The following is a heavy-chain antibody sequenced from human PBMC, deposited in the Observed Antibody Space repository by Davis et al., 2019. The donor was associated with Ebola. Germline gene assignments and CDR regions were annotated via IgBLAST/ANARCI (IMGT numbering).Heavy chain of an antibody. J-gene: IGHJ4*02. Sequence: GESLKISCAAPGFTFSNSGMHWVRQAPGKGLEWVAFIRYDGSGRSYPDSVKGRFTISRDNSKNTLYLHMNSLRPEDTAVYYCARTARYCSGIRCYTGTFDYWGQGTLVTVSS. CDR3: ARTARYCSGIRCYTGTFDY. D-gene: IGHD2-2*02. CDR1: GFTFSNSG. V-gene: IGHV3-30*02. CDR2: IRYDGSGR.